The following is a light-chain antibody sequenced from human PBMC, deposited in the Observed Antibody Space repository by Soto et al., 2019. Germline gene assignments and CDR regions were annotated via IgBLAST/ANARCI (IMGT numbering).Light chain of an antibody. Sequence: QSVLTPPASVSGSPGQSITISCTGTSSDVGSYKFVSWYQQHPVKAPKLMIYEGSKRPSGVSNRFSGSKSGNTASLTISGLQAEDEADYYCCSYAGSSTLVFGGGTKVTVL. CDR1: SSDVGSYKF. J-gene: IGLJ2*01. CDR3: CSYAGSSTLV. V-gene: IGLV2-23*01. CDR2: EGS.